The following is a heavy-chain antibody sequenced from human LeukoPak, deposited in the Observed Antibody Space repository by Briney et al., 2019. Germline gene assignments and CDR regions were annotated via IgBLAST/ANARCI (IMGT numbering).Heavy chain of an antibody. D-gene: IGHD3-10*01. CDR1: GGSFSGYY. CDR2: INHSGST. CDR3: ARHQGLLWFGESYGGAFDI. Sequence: PSETLSLTCAVYGGSFSGYYWSWIRQPPGKGLERIGEINHSGSTNYNPSLKSRVTISVDTSKNQFSLKLSSVTAADTAVYYCARHQGLLWFGESYGGAFDIWGQGTMVTVSS. V-gene: IGHV4-34*01. J-gene: IGHJ3*02.